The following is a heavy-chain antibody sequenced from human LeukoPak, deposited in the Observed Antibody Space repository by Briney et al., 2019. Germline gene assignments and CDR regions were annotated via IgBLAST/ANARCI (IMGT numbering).Heavy chain of an antibody. Sequence: GGSLRLSCAASGFTFSSYGMHWVRQAPGRGLEWVAFIRYDGSNKYYADSVKGRFTISRDNAKTSLYLQMNSLRAEDTALYYCAKDLGPGSMATSPGFDYWGQGTLVTVSS. CDR2: IRYDGSNK. J-gene: IGHJ4*02. V-gene: IGHV3-30*02. CDR3: AKDLGPGSMATSPGFDY. CDR1: GFTFSSYG. D-gene: IGHD5-24*01.